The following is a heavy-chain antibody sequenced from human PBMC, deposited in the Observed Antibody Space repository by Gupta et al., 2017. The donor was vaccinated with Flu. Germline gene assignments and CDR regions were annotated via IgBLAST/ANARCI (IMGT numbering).Heavy chain of an antibody. V-gene: IGHV1-8*01. Sequence: QLVQSGAEARKPGASVQISCTASVYTCTNYDIIWLRPASAPGLEWPGWVNPTRRNVGYAQKLQGIGTMISNTSITTAYMELSRLTPDSKDESNCARVPTPRILGVVTSWRWFDPWGRGTLVTVSS. CDR3: ARVPTPRILGVVTSWRWFDP. CDR2: VNPTRRNV. D-gene: IGHD2-15*01. J-gene: IGHJ5*02. CDR1: VYTCTNYD.